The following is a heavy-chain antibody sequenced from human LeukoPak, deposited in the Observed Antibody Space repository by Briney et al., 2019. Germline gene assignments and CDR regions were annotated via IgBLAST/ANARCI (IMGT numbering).Heavy chain of an antibody. J-gene: IGHJ4*02. D-gene: IGHD3-10*01. V-gene: IGHV3-23*01. CDR3: TTPLLLWFGELFKGFGY. CDR2: ISGSGGST. Sequence: PGGSLRLSCAASGFTFTSYAMNWVRQAPGKGLEWVSGISGSGGSTYYADSVKGRFSISRDNFKNTLYLQLNSLRVEDTAVYYCTTPLLLWFGELFKGFGYWGQGTLVTVSS. CDR1: GFTFTSYA.